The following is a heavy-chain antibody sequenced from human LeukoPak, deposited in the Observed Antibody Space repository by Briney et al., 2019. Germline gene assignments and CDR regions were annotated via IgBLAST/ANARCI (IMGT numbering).Heavy chain of an antibody. J-gene: IGHJ4*02. V-gene: IGHV1-69*05. CDR1: GGTFSSYD. CDR3: ARSAATALLFDY. D-gene: IGHD6-25*01. Sequence: GASVKVSCKASGGTFSSYDISWVRQAPGQGLEWMGGIIPIFGTANYAQKFQGRVTITTDESTSTAYMELSSLRSEDTAVYYCARSAATALLFDYWGQGTLVTVSS. CDR2: IIPIFGTA.